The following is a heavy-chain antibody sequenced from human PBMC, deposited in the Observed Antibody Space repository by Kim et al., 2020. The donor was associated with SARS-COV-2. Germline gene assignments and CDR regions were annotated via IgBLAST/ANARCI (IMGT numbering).Heavy chain of an antibody. CDR2: IIPIFGTA. J-gene: IGHJ6*02. Sequence: SVKVSCKASGGTFSSYAISWVRQAPGQGLEWMGGIIPIFGTANYAQKFQGRVTITADESTSTAYMELSSLRSEDTAVYYCARGFEGSGYYFYYYGMDVWGQGTTVTVSS. D-gene: IGHD3-3*01. CDR1: GGTFSSYA. V-gene: IGHV1-69*13. CDR3: ARGFEGSGYYFYYYGMDV.